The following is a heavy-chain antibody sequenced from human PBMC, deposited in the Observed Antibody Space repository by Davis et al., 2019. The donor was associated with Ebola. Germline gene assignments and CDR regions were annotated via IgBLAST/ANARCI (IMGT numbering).Heavy chain of an antibody. CDR1: GFTVSSNY. J-gene: IGHJ6*02. Sequence: GGSLRLSCAASGFTVSSNYMSWVRQAPGKGLEWVSAISGSGGSTYYADSVKGRFTISRDNSKNTLYLQMNSLRAEDTAVYYCAKSPYGHYYYYGMDVWGQGTTVTVSS. CDR2: ISGSGGST. V-gene: IGHV3-23*01. D-gene: IGHD4-17*01. CDR3: AKSPYGHYYYYGMDV.